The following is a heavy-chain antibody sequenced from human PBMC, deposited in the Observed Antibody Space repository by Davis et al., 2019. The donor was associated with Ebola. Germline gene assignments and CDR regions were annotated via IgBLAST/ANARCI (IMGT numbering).Heavy chain of an antibody. D-gene: IGHD3-3*01. V-gene: IGHV4-4*02. Sequence: SETLSLTCAVSGDSISSSNWWSWVRQPPGKGLEWIGEISQSGSTNYNPSLKSRVTISVDKSKNQFSLKLSSVTAADTAVYYCARAYDFWSGYPYYYYGMDVWGQGTTVTVSS. J-gene: IGHJ6*02. CDR2: ISQSGST. CDR1: GDSISSSNW. CDR3: ARAYDFWSGYPYYYYGMDV.